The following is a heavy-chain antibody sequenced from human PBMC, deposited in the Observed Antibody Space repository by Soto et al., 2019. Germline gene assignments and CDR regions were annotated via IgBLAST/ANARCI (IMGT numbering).Heavy chain of an antibody. CDR1: GFTFSSYG. CDR2: IWDDGSNK. J-gene: IGHJ4*02. Sequence: QVQLVESGGGVVQPGRSLRLSCAASGFTFSSYGMHWVRQAPGKGLEWGAVIWDDGSNKYYADSVKGRFTISRDNSKNTLYLQMNSLRAEDTAVYYCARDLSSGSYGGGYWGQGTLVTVSS. V-gene: IGHV3-33*01. CDR3: ARDLSSGSYGGGY. D-gene: IGHD1-26*01.